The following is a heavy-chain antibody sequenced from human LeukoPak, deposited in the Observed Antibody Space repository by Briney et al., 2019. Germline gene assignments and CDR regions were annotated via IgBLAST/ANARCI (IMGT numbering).Heavy chain of an antibody. J-gene: IGHJ4*02. CDR2: ISSSSSYI. CDR1: GFTFSSYS. Sequence: GGSLRLSCAASGFTFSSYSMNWVRQAPGKGLGWVSSISSSSSYIYYADSVKGRFTISRDNAKNSLYLQMNSLRAEDTAVYYCARNYGDYSGADYWGQGTLVTVSS. D-gene: IGHD4-17*01. CDR3: ARNYGDYSGADY. V-gene: IGHV3-21*01.